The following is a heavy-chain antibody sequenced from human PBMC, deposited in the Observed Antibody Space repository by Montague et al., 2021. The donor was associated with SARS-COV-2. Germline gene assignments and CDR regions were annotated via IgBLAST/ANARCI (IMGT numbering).Heavy chain of an antibody. CDR1: GTSITSYY. V-gene: IGHV4-59*01. CDR3: ARGCLSYFGAGSHCYGMDV. D-gene: IGHD3-10*01. J-gene: IGHJ6*02. Sequence: SETLSLTCSVSGTSITSYYWNWIRQPPGKGLEWIGYISDSGSTNYSPSLKSRVTMSVGTSKNQMSLKLTSATAADTAVYYCARGCLSYFGAGSHCYGMDVWGQGTTVTVSS. CDR2: ISDSGST.